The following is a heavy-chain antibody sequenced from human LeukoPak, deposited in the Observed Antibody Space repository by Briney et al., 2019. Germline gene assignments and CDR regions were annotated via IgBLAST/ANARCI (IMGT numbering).Heavy chain of an antibody. Sequence: SETLSLTCTVSNGSIGFYFWSWIRQPAGKGLEWIGRINGNGGTNYNPSLKSRVTMSVDTSKSQFSLKLTSVTAADTSVYYCVRDELRTTGSFSWDPWGQGILVTVAS. D-gene: IGHD1-1*01. J-gene: IGHJ5*02. CDR2: INGNGGT. CDR3: VRDELRTTGSFSWDP. V-gene: IGHV4-4*07. CDR1: NGSIGFYF.